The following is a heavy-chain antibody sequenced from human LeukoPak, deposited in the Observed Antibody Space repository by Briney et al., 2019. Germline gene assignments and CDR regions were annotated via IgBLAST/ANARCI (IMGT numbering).Heavy chain of an antibody. J-gene: IGHJ4*02. CDR3: ARQSQWLVQGDYFDY. V-gene: IGHV3-74*01. CDR1: GFTFSSYW. D-gene: IGHD6-19*01. CDR2: INGDVSIT. Sequence: PGGSLRLSCAASGFTFSSYWMHWVRQAPGKGLVWVSRINGDVSITTYADSVKGRFTISRDNARNTLYLQMNSLRAEDTALYYCARQSQWLVQGDYFDYWGQGTLVTVSS.